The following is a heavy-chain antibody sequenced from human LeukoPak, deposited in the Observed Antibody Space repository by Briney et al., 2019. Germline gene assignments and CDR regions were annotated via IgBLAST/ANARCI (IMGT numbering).Heavy chain of an antibody. J-gene: IGHJ6*03. Sequence: PGGSLRLSCAASGFTFSSFDMSWVRQAPGKGLEWVSAITGSGGSTYYADSVKGRFTISRDNSKNTLYLQMNSLRAEDTAVYYCARGEMDYYYYYMDVWGKGTTVTVSS. CDR3: ARGEMDYYYYYMDV. CDR1: GFTFSSFD. CDR2: ITGSGGST. V-gene: IGHV3-23*01. D-gene: IGHD3-16*01.